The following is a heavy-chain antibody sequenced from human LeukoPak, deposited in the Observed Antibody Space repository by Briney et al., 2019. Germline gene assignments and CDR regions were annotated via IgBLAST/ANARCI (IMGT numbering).Heavy chain of an antibody. Sequence: LGGSLRLSCAASGFTFSNYNFYWVRQAPGKGLEWVSSISSTSSYIYYADSMKGRFTISRDNAKNSLYLQMNSLRAEDTAVYYCARALWSGPAYYGMDVWGQGTTVTVSS. D-gene: IGHD3-10*01. CDR1: GFTFSNYN. CDR2: ISSTSSYI. CDR3: ARALWSGPAYYGMDV. J-gene: IGHJ6*02. V-gene: IGHV3-21*01.